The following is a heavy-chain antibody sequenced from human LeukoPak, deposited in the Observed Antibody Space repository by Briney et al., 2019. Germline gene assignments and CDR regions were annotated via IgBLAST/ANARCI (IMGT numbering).Heavy chain of an antibody. CDR1: GFTFSSYG. J-gene: IGHJ4*02. CDR3: ATSHYGDIAY. CDR2: ISYDGSNK. V-gene: IGHV3-30*03. D-gene: IGHD4-17*01. Sequence: TGGSLRLSCAASGFTFSSYGMHWVRQAPGKGLEWVAVISYDGSNKYYADSVKGRFTISRDNSKNTLYLQMNSLRAEDTAVYYCATSHYGDIAYWGQGTLVTVSS.